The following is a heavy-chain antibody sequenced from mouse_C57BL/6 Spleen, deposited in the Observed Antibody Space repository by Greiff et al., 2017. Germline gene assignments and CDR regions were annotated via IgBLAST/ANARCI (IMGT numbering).Heavy chain of an antibody. CDR3: ARHGNYDEAMDY. Sequence: LVESGGGLVQPGGSLKLSCAASGFTFSDYGMAWVRQAPRKGPEWVAFISNLAYSIYYADTVTGRFTISRENAKNTLYLEMSSLRSEDTAMYYCARHGNYDEAMDYWGQGTSVTVSS. D-gene: IGHD2-4*01. CDR1: GFTFSDYG. CDR2: ISNLAYSI. J-gene: IGHJ4*01. V-gene: IGHV5-15*01.